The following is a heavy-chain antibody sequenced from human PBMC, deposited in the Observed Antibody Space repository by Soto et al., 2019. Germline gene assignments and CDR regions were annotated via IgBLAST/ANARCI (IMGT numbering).Heavy chain of an antibody. CDR3: VKVMIVVVPDAFDI. V-gene: IGHV3-64D*08. CDR2: ISSNGGST. J-gene: IGHJ3*02. Sequence: PGGSLRVSCSASGFTFISYAMHWVRQAPWKGLEYVSAISSNGGSTYYADSVKGRFTISSDNSKNTLYLQMSSLRAEDTAVYYCVKVMIVVVPDAFDIRGQGTMVTVSS. D-gene: IGHD3-22*01. CDR1: GFTFISYA.